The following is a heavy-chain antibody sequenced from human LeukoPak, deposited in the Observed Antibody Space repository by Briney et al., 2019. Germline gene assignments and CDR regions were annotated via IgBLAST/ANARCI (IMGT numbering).Heavy chain of an antibody. CDR2: INHSGST. CDR3: ARGRSNCSGGSCPAGYFDY. V-gene: IGHV4-34*01. Sequence: PSETLSLTCAVYGGSFSGYYWGWIRQPPGKGLEWIGEINHSGSTNYNPSLKSRVTISVDTSKNQFSLKLSSVTAADTAVYYCARGRSNCSGGSCPAGYFDYWGQGTLVTVSS. J-gene: IGHJ4*02. CDR1: GGSFSGYY. D-gene: IGHD2-15*01.